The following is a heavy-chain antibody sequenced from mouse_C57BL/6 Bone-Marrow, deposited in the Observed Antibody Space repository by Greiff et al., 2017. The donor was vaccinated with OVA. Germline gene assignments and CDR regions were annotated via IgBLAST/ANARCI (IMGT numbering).Heavy chain of an antibody. CDR2: ISNLAYSI. Sequence: DVMLVESGGGLVQPGGSLKLSCAASGFTFSDYGMAWVRQAPRKGPEWVAFISNLAYSIYYADTVTGRFTISRENAKNTLYLEMSSLRSEDTAMYYCARRDGDRVAWFAYWGQGTLVTVSA. J-gene: IGHJ3*01. V-gene: IGHV5-15*04. D-gene: IGHD3-3*01. CDR3: ARRDGDRVAWFAY. CDR1: GFTFSDYG.